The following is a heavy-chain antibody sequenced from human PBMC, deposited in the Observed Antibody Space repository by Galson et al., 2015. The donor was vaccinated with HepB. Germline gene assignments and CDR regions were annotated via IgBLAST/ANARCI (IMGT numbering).Heavy chain of an antibody. D-gene: IGHD3-10*01. V-gene: IGHV3-64D*06. Sequence: SLRLSCAASGFTFSSYAMHWVRQAPGKGLEYVSAISSNGGSTYYADSVKGRFTISRDNSKNTLYLQMSSLRAEDTAVYYCVMVPYGSGDNWFDPWGQGTLVTVSS. J-gene: IGHJ5*02. CDR1: GFTFSSYA. CDR3: VMVPYGSGDNWFDP. CDR2: ISSNGGST.